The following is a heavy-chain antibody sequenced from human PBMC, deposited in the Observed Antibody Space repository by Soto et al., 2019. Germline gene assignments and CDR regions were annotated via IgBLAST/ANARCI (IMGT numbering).Heavy chain of an antibody. J-gene: IGHJ5*02. CDR3: AQPMRDTSMFGL. Sequence: GGSLGLSCAASGFTLSHYAINWVRQAPGKGLEWISTISDRDGRTYYADSVKGWFTVSRDNFNNMVYLQMNSLRAEDTGAYYCAQPMRDTSMFGLWGQGTLVTVSS. V-gene: IGHV3-23*01. CDR2: ISDRDGRT. CDR1: GFTLSHYA.